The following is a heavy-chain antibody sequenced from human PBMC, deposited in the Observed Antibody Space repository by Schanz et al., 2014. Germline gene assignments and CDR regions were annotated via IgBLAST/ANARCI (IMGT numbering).Heavy chain of an antibody. V-gene: IGHV3-23*01. CDR1: GFTFSTYA. CDR3: ARGPSQGYSYGHNIGAYYYGMDV. CDR2: INGNGGIT. J-gene: IGHJ6*02. D-gene: IGHD5-18*01. Sequence: EVQLLESGGALVQPGGSLRLSCSASGFTFSTYAMSWVRQAPGKGLEWVSAINGNGGITYYADSVKGRFTISRDNAKNSLYLQMNSLRAEDTAVYYCARGPSQGYSYGHNIGAYYYGMDVWGQGTTVTVAS.